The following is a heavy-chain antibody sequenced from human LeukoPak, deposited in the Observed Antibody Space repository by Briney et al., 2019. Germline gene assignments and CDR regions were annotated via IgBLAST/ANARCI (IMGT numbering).Heavy chain of an antibody. CDR2: ISGDGGST. D-gene: IGHD3-22*01. V-gene: IGHV3-43*02. CDR1: GFTFDDYA. Sequence: GGSLRLSCAASGFTFDDYAMHWVRQAPGKGLEWVSLISGDGGSTYYVDSVKGRFTISRDNSKNSLYLQMNSLRTEDTALYYCAKENYDSSGYYWLYFDYWGQGTLVTVSS. J-gene: IGHJ4*02. CDR3: AKENYDSSGYYWLYFDY.